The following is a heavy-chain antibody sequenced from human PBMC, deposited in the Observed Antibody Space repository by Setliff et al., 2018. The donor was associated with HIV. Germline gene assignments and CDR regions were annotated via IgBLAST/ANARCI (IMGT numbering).Heavy chain of an antibody. D-gene: IGHD6-19*01. J-gene: IGHJ4*02. CDR2: INEDGSQK. Sequence: GGSLRLSCVASGFAFNDYWMSWVRQAPGKGLEWVATINEDGSQKYYGVSVKGRFTVSRDNAKKSLYLQMNSLRGEDTAVYYCASLSSPLDYWGQGTLVTVSS. CDR1: GFAFNDYW. CDR3: ASLSSPLDY. V-gene: IGHV3-7*03.